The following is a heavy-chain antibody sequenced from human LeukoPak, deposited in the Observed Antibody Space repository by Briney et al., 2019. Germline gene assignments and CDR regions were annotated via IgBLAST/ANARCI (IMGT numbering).Heavy chain of an antibody. Sequence: HSETLSLTCAVYGGSFSGYYWSWIRQPPGKGLEWIGEINHSGSTNYNPSLKSRVTISVDTSKIQFSLKLSSVTAADMAVYYCARLALQEVGATQTYYLDYWGQGTLVTVSS. D-gene: IGHD1-26*01. J-gene: IGHJ4*02. V-gene: IGHV4-34*01. CDR3: ARLALQEVGATQTYYLDY. CDR1: GGSFSGYY. CDR2: INHSGST.